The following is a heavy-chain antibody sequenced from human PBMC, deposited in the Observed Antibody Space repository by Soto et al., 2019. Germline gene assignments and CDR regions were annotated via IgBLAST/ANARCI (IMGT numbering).Heavy chain of an antibody. D-gene: IGHD5-18*01. V-gene: IGHV3-73*02. CDR1: GFTFSGSA. J-gene: IGHJ6*02. Sequence: EVQLVESGGGLVQPGGSLKLSCAASGFTFSGSAMHWVRQASGKGLEWVGRIRSKANSYATAYAASVKGRFTISRDDSKNTAYLQMNSLTTEDTAVYYCTSLPEGGYRYGKYYYYGRDVWGQGTTVTVSS. CDR3: TSLPEGGYRYGKYYYYGRDV. CDR2: IRSKANSYAT.